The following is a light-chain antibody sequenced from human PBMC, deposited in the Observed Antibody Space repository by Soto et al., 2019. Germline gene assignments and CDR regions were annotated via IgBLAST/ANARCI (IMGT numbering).Light chain of an antibody. V-gene: IGKV3-20*01. Sequence: EIVMTQSPATLSVSPGERATLSCRASQSGTSNYLAWYQQKPGQAPRLLIYGASSRATGIPDRFSGSGSGTDFTLTISRLEPEDFAVYYCQQYGASPTTFGQGTKLEI. CDR1: QSGTSNY. J-gene: IGKJ2*01. CDR3: QQYGASPTT. CDR2: GAS.